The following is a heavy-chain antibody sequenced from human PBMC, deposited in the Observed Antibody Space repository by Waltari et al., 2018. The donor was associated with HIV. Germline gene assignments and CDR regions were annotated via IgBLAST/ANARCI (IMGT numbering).Heavy chain of an antibody. D-gene: IGHD6-19*01. CDR3: VRGRIGYSSGWYSDY. V-gene: IGHV4-61*02. CDR1: CGSLRSGSYY. CDR2: LYTSGST. Sequence: VQLQESGPGLVKPSQTLSLTCTVSCGSLRSGSYYWICIRPPAGKGLEWIGRLYTSGSTYYTPALKSRVTISVDTSKNQFSLKLSSVTSADRGVYYCVRGRIGYSSGWYSDYWGQGTLVTFSS. J-gene: IGHJ4*02.